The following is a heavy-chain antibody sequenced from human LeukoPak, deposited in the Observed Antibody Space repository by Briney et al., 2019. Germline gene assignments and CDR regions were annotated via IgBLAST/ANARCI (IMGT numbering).Heavy chain of an antibody. CDR1: GFSFSSSW. D-gene: IGHD6-19*01. Sequence: GGSLRLSCAASGFSFSSSWMAWVRQAPGQGLEWVANLKQDAYQTFYLESVKGRFTISRDNAKNSLYLYMNSLRVEDTAMYYCARDRRSGLDHWGQGALVTVTS. V-gene: IGHV3-7*03. CDR2: LKQDAYQT. CDR3: ARDRRSGLDH. J-gene: IGHJ4*02.